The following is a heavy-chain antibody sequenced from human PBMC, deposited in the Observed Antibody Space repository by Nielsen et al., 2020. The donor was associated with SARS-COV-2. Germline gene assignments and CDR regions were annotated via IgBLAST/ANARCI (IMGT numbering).Heavy chain of an antibody. CDR3: ARDLTYGEMTFDYYYGMDV. D-gene: IGHD4-17*01. Sequence: ASVKVSCKASGYTFTGYYMHWVRQAPGQGLEWMGWINPNSGGTNYAQKFQGRVTMTRDTSISTAYMELSRLRSDDTAVYYCARDLTYGEMTFDYYYGMDVWGQGTTVTVSS. CDR2: INPNSGGT. CDR1: GYTFTGYY. J-gene: IGHJ6*02. V-gene: IGHV1-2*02.